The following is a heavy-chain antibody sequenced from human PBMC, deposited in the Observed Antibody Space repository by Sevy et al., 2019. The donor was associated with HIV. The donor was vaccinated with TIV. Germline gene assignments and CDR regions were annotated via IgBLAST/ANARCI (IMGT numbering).Heavy chain of an antibody. CDR3: ARGPAAVLDY. Sequence: SETLSLTCAVYGRSFSGYSWNWIRQPPGKGLEWIGEIHKSGSTNFNPSLNSRVTMSLDTSKNQFTLNLTSGTAADTAVYYGARGPAAVLDYWGQGNLVTVSS. CDR2: IHKSGST. V-gene: IGHV4-34*01. D-gene: IGHD2-2*01. CDR1: GRSFSGYS. J-gene: IGHJ4*02.